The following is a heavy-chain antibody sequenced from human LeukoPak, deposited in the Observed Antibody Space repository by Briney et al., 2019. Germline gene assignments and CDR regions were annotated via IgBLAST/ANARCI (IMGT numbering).Heavy chain of an antibody. CDR3: ARGEGIAVGLYYYYYMDV. J-gene: IGHJ6*03. V-gene: IGHV4-4*07. D-gene: IGHD6-19*01. CDR2: IYTSGST. CDR1: GGSISSYY. Sequence: SETLSLTCTVSGGSISSYYWSWIRQPAGKGLEWIGRIYTSGSTNYNPSLKSRVTMSVDTSKNQFSLKLSSVTAADTAVYYCARGEGIAVGLYYYYYMDVWGKGTTVTVSS.